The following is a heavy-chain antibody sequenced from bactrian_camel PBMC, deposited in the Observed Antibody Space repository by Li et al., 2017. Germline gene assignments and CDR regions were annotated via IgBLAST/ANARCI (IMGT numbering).Heavy chain of an antibody. D-gene: IGHD6*01. CDR1: AAVYADNC. CDR3: AADPHNMCSLTYDYGDSWYD. Sequence: HVQLVESGGGLVQPGGSLRLSCGTSAAVYADNCFGWFRQPPGSEREGVAVIYTGDGLADYTSSVKGRFTISQDKAMNTVYLQMNSLEPEDTAMYYCAADPHNMCSLTYDYGDSWYDWGQGTQVTVS. J-gene: IGHJ4*01. V-gene: IGHV3S54*01. CDR2: IYTGDGLA.